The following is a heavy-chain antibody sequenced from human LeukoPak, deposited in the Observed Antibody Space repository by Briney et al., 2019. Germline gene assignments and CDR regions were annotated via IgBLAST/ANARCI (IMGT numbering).Heavy chain of an antibody. CDR3: AKSSYYGGSGYYREYYFDQ. Sequence: GGSLRLSCAASGFTFSTYGMTWVRQAPGKGLEWVSSISGSGGSTYYADSVKGRVTVSRDNSKSTLFLQMNSLRAEDPAVYYCAKSSYYGGSGYYREYYFDQWGQGTLVTVSS. J-gene: IGHJ4*02. V-gene: IGHV3-23*01. CDR2: ISGSGGST. D-gene: IGHD3-22*01. CDR1: GFTFSTYG.